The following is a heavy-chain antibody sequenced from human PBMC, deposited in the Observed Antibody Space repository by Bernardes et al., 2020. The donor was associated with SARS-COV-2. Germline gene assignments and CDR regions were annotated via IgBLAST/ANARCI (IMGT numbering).Heavy chain of an antibody. J-gene: IGHJ6*02. Sequence: GGSLRLSCAVSGFTFSSYAMSWVRQAPGKGLEWVSGISGSGGSTYYADSVKGRFTISRDNSNNTLYMQMNSLRAEDTAVYYCAREEGYVLGLSYHYYGMDVWGQGTTVTVSS. D-gene: IGHD5-12*01. V-gene: IGHV3-23*01. CDR3: AREEGYVLGLSYHYYGMDV. CDR1: GFTFSSYA. CDR2: ISGSGGST.